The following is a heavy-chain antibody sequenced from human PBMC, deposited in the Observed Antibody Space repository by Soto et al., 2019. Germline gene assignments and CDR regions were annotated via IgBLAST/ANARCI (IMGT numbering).Heavy chain of an antibody. J-gene: IGHJ4*02. CDR1: GFTFSSDW. V-gene: IGHV3-74*01. CDR2: INSDGSST. D-gene: IGHD2-15*01. Sequence: EVQLVESGGGLVQPGGSLRLSCAASGFTFSSDWMHWVRQAPGKVLVWVSRINSDGSSTGYADSVKGRVTISRDNAKNTLYLQMNSLRVEDTAVYYCASTVVTGYWGQGTLVTVSS. CDR3: ASTVVTGY.